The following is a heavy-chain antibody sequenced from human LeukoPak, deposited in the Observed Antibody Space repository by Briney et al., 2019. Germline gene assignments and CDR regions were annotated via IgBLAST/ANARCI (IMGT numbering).Heavy chain of an antibody. D-gene: IGHD6-19*01. CDR1: GDSISSGDYY. V-gene: IGHV4-61*02. CDR2: ISSSGST. CDR3: VRDPWYSSGWYAAFDI. Sequence: PSETLSLTCTVSGDSISSGDYYWSWIRQPAGKGLEWIGRISSSGSTNYNPSLKSRVTISVDTSKNQFSLKLSSVTAADTAVYYCVRDPWYSSGWYAAFDIWGQGTMVTVSS. J-gene: IGHJ3*02.